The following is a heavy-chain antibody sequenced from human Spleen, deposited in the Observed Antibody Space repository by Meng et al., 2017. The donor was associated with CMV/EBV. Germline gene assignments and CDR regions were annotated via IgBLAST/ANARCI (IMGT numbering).Heavy chain of an antibody. CDR1: GFTFSDYY. D-gene: IGHD1-20*01. CDR3: AREPGNNWYYFDY. J-gene: IGHJ4*02. CDR2: ISNSGSTI. Sequence: GGSLRLSCAASGFTFSDYYMSWIRQAPGKGLEWVSYISNSGSTIYYADSVKGRFTISRDNAKNSLYLQMNSLRAEDTAVYYCAREPGNNWYYFDYWGQGTLVTVSS. V-gene: IGHV3-11*04.